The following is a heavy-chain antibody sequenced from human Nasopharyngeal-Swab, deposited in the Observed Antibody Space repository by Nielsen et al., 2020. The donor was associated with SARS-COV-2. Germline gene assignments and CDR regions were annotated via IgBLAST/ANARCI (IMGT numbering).Heavy chain of an antibody. Sequence: SQTLSLTCAISGDSVSSNSDAWNWIRQYSSRGLEWLGRTYYRSKWYNDYAVSVKSRITINPDTSKNQFSLQLNSVTPEDTAVYYCARIYPRGRWFDPWGQGTLVTVSS. D-gene: IGHD3-10*01. J-gene: IGHJ5*02. CDR3: ARIYPRGRWFDP. V-gene: IGHV6-1*01. CDR1: GDSVSSNSDA. CDR2: TYYRSKWYN.